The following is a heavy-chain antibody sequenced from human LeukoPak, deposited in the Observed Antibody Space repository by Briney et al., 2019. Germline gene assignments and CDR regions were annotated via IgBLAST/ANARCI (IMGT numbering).Heavy chain of an antibody. J-gene: IGHJ6*04. CDR2: ISYDGSHE. Sequence: GGSLRLSCAASGFTFCSYAMHWVRQAPGKGLEWVAVISYDGSHEYYADSVKGRFTISRDNSKNTLYLQMNSLRPEDTAVYYCAITFRIDCSSTSCYYYGMDVWGKGTTVTVSS. CDR3: AITFRIDCSSTSCYYYGMDV. V-gene: IGHV3-30*04. D-gene: IGHD2-2*01. CDR1: GFTFCSYA.